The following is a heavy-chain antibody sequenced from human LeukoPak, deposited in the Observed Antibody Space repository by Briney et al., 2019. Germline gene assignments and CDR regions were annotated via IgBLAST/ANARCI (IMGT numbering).Heavy chain of an antibody. D-gene: IGHD1-26*01. Sequence: ASVKVSCKASGYTFTGYYMHWVRQAPGQGLEWMGWINPNSGGTNYAQKFQGRVTMTRDTSISTAYMELSRLRSDDTAVYYCARVFRWGELRPIFDYWGQGTLVTVSS. J-gene: IGHJ4*02. CDR3: ARVFRWGELRPIFDY. CDR2: INPNSGGT. V-gene: IGHV1-2*02. CDR1: GYTFTGYY.